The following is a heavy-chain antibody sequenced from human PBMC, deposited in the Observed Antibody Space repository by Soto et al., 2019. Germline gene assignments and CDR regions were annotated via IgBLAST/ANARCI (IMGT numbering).Heavy chain of an antibody. CDR3: ARYSSSSYYYYSVMDV. Sequence: PGESLKISCKGSGYSFTSYWIGWVRQVPGKGLEWMGIIYPGDSDTRYSPPLQAQVTISADKSISTAYLQWSSLKASDTAMFYCARYSSSSYYYYSVMDVWGKGTTVTVSS. J-gene: IGHJ6*04. CDR2: IYPGDSDT. V-gene: IGHV5-51*01. D-gene: IGHD6-6*01. CDR1: GYSFTSYW.